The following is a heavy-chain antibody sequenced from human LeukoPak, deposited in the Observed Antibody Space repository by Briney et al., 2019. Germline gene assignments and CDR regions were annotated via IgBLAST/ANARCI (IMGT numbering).Heavy chain of an antibody. CDR3: ALAPNSNWFDF. J-gene: IGHJ5*01. CDR2: IHYSGSS. CDR1: GDSTNNFY. Sequence: SETLSLTCTVSGDSTNNFYWNRIRQSPGKGLEWIGNIHYSGSSVYNPSLKSRGTISIDTSRRQFFLKLNSVTAADTAVYFCALAPNSNWFDFWGPGTLVTVSS. D-gene: IGHD2-8*01. V-gene: IGHV4-59*03.